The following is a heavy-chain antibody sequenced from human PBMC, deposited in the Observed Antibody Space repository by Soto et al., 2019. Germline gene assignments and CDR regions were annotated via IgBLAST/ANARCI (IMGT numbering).Heavy chain of an antibody. V-gene: IGHV3-30*18. D-gene: IGHD3-3*01. J-gene: IGHJ6*02. CDR1: GFTFSSYG. CDR3: AKGEAVRFLEWLFSGGMDV. CDR2: ISYDGSNK. Sequence: QVQLVESGGGVVQPGRSLRLSCAASGFTFSSYGMHWVRQAPGKGLEWVAVISYDGSNKYYADSVKGRFTISRDTSKNTLYLQMNSLRADDTAVYYCAKGEAVRFLEWLFSGGMDVWGQGTTVTVSS.